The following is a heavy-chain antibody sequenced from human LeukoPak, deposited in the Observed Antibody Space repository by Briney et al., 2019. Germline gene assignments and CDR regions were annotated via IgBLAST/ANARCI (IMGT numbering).Heavy chain of an antibody. CDR1: GFTFSNHW. CDR3: ARQDHGPDY. J-gene: IGHJ4*02. CDR2: ISKDGSEK. D-gene: IGHD1-14*01. V-gene: IGHV3-7*01. Sequence: PGGSLRLSCSASGFTFSNHWMNWVRQAPGKGLEWVANISKDGSEKNYVDSVKGRFTISRDNAKNSLYLQMNYLRPEDTAVYYCARQDHGPDYWGQGTLVTVSS.